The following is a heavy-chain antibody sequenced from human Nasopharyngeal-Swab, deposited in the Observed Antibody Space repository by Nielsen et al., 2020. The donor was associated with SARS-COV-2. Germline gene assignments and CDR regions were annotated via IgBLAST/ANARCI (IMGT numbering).Heavy chain of an antibody. CDR3: ARHQYLWFGELFDAFDI. Sequence: SETLSLTCTVSGGSISSSSYYWGWIRQPPGKGLEWIGGIYYSGSTYYNPSLKSRVTISVDQSKNQFSLKLSSVTAADTAVYYCARHQYLWFGELFDAFDIWGQGTMVTVSS. J-gene: IGHJ3*02. V-gene: IGHV4-39*01. CDR1: GGSISSSSYY. CDR2: IYYSGST. D-gene: IGHD3-10*01.